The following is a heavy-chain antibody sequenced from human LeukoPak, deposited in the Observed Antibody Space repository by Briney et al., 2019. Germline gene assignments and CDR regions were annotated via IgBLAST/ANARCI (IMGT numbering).Heavy chain of an antibody. D-gene: IGHD1-26*01. Sequence: GGSLRLSCAASGFTFSSYAMSWVRQAPGKGLEWVSAISSSGSTIYYADSVKGRFTISRDNAKNSLYLQMNSLRAEDTALYYCARDRNSGSYYAFDIWGQGTMVTVSS. CDR2: ISSSGSTI. J-gene: IGHJ3*02. CDR1: GFTFSSYA. V-gene: IGHV3-21*04. CDR3: ARDRNSGSYYAFDI.